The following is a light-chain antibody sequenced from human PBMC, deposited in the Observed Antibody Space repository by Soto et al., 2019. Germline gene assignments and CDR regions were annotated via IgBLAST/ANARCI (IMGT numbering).Light chain of an antibody. CDR1: SGSIASYY. V-gene: IGLV6-57*01. Sequence: NFMLTQPHSVSESPGKTVTISCTRSSGSIASYYVQWYQQRPGSSPTTVIYEDTQRPSGVPDRFSGSIDSSSNSASLTISVLKTEDEADYYCQSYDSSNSWVFGGGTQLTVL. CDR3: QSYDSSNSWV. CDR2: EDT. J-gene: IGLJ3*02.